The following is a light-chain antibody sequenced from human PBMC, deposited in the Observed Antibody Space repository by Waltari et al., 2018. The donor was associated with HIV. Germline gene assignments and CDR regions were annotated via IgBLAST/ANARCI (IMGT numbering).Light chain of an antibody. CDR1: RSNIGSNT. CDR2: SNN. CDR3: AAWDDSLNGWV. J-gene: IGLJ3*02. V-gene: IGLV1-44*01. Sequence: QSVLTQPPSASGTPGQRVTISCSGSRSNIGSNTVSWYQQLPGTAPKLFIYSNNQRPSGVPDRFSGSKSGTSDSLAISGLQSEDEADYYCAAWDDSLNGWVFGGGTKLTVV.